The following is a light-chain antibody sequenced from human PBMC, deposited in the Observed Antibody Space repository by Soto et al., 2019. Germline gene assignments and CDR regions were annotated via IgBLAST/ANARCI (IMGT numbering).Light chain of an antibody. Sequence: EIVMTQSPGTLSVSPGERATLSCRASLSVSSSLAWYQQKPGQAPRLLIYGASTRATGIPARFSGSGSGTEFTLTISSLQSEDFAVYYCQQYNNWPRTFGQGTKLEIK. J-gene: IGKJ2*01. CDR3: QQYNNWPRT. CDR2: GAS. CDR1: LSVSSS. V-gene: IGKV3-15*01.